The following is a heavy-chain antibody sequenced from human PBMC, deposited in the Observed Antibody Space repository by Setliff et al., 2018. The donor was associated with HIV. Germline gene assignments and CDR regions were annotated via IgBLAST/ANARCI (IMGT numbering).Heavy chain of an antibody. V-gene: IGHV4-59*12. CDR1: GVSISSYY. CDR2: IYYSGST. Sequence: PSETLSLTCTVSGVSISSYYWSWIRQPPGKGLEWIGYIYYSGSTNYNPSLKSRVTISVDTSKNQFSLKLSSVTAADTAVYYCARVPHRVVGTTTLLYHFDYWGLGTLVTVSS. D-gene: IGHD1-26*01. J-gene: IGHJ4*02. CDR3: ARVPHRVVGTTTLLYHFDY.